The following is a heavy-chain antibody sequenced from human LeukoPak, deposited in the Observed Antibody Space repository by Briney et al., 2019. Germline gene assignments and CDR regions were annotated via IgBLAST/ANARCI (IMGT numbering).Heavy chain of an antibody. D-gene: IGHD3-10*01. V-gene: IGHV4-39*07. CDR3: ASIPVLLWFGEPSFYYFDY. CDR1: GGSISSSSYY. J-gene: IGHJ4*02. CDR2: IYYSGST. Sequence: SETLSLTCTVSGGSISSSSYYWGWIRQPPGKGLEWIGSIYYSGSTYYNPSLKSRVTISVDTSKNQFSLKLSSVTAADTAVYYCASIPVLLWFGEPSFYYFDYWGQGTLVTVSS.